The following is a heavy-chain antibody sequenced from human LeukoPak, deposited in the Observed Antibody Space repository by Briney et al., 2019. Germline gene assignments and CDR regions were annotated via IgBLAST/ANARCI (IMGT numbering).Heavy chain of an antibody. D-gene: IGHD5-12*01. Sequence: PGRSLRLSCAASGFTFSSYGMHWVRQAPGKGLEWVAVISYDGSNKYYADSVKGRFAISRDNSKNTLYLQTNSPRAEDTAVYYCAKGSSGYDLYYYYGMDVWGQGTTVTVSS. CDR2: ISYDGSNK. CDR3: AKGSSGYDLYYYYGMDV. V-gene: IGHV3-30*18. J-gene: IGHJ6*02. CDR1: GFTFSSYG.